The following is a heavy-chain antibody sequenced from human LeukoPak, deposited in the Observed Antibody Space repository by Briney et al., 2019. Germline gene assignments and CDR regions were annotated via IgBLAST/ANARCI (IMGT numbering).Heavy chain of an antibody. Sequence: GGSLRLSCSASGFTFSAYAMYWVRQAPGKGLEYVSGISSNGGRSFYADSVKGRFTISRDNSKNTLDLQMSSLRVEDTAVYYCVKITSVTGGDCWGQGTRLTVSS. CDR1: GFTFSAYA. CDR2: ISSNGGRS. J-gene: IGHJ4*02. V-gene: IGHV3-64D*09. D-gene: IGHD1-1*01. CDR3: VKITSVTGGDC.